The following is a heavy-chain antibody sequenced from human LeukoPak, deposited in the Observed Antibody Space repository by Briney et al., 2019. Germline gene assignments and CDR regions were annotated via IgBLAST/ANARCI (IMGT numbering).Heavy chain of an antibody. CDR1: GFTVSSKY. J-gene: IGHJ4*02. D-gene: IGHD1/OR15-1a*01. Sequence: GGSLRLSCAASGFTVSSKYMNWVRQAPGKGLEWVSVIYTDGSTYYADSVRARSNISRDDSKNTLSLQMNSLRAEDTAVYYCAIGHYRNIPGWGQGTLVTVSS. V-gene: IGHV3-66*01. CDR3: AIGHYRNIPG. CDR2: IYTDGST.